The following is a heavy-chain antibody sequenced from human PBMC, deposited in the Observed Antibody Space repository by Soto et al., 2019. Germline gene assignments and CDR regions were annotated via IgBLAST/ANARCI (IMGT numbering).Heavy chain of an antibody. CDR3: ARDRKPYYYGSGSSHRGMDV. Sequence: PGGSLRLSCAASGFTFSSYSMNWVRQAPGKGLEWVSYISSSSSTIYYADSVKGRFTISRDNAKNSLYLQMNSLRDEDTAVYYCARDRKPYYYGSGSSHRGMDVWGQGTTVTVSS. J-gene: IGHJ6*02. D-gene: IGHD3-10*01. CDR2: ISSSSSTI. CDR1: GFTFSSYS. V-gene: IGHV3-48*02.